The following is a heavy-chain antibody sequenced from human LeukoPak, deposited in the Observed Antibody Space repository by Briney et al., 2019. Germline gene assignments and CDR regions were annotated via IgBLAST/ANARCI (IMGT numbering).Heavy chain of an antibody. D-gene: IGHD6-19*01. Sequence: GGSLRLSCAASRFTINIYWMTWVRQVPGKGLEWVANINVDGSAKDYVASVKGRFTISRDNAQKSLYLQMNSLRADDMAVYYCATDSGWSTFDIWGQGTVVTVSS. CDR1: RFTINIYW. CDR3: ATDSGWSTFDI. J-gene: IGHJ3*02. V-gene: IGHV3-7*01. CDR2: INVDGSAK.